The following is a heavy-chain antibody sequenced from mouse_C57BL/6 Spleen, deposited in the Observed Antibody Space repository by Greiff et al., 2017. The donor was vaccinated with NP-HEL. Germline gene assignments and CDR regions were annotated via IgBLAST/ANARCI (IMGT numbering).Heavy chain of an antibody. V-gene: IGHV1-50*01. CDR1: GYTFTSYW. J-gene: IGHJ2*01. CDR2: IDPSDSYT. CDR3: ARSYGSSRDY. Sequence: QVQLQQPGAELVKPGASVKLSCKASGYTFTSYWMQWVKQRPGQGLEWIGEIDPSDSYTNYNQKFKGKATLTVDTSSSTAYMQLSSLTSEDSAVYYCARSYGSSRDYWGQGTTLTVSS. D-gene: IGHD1-1*01.